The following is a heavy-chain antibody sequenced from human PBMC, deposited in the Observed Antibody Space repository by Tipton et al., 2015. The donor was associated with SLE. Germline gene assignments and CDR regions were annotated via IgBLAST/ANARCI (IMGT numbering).Heavy chain of an antibody. V-gene: IGHV1-8*02. D-gene: IGHD1-7*01. CDR2: MNPHSGNT. CDR1: GYTFTTYD. CDR3: ARLGTTDY. J-gene: IGHJ4*02. Sequence: QSGAEVKKPGASVKVSCKASGYTFTTYDINWVRQATGQGLEWMGWMNPHSGNTGYAQKFQGRVTMTRDTSTSTAYMQLSSLISDDTATYFWARLGTTDYWGQGALVTVSS.